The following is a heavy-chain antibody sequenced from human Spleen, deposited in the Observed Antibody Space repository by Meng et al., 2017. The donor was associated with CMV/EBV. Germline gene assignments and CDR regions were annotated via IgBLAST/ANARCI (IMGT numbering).Heavy chain of an antibody. V-gene: IGHV3-30*04. J-gene: IGHJ4*02. Sequence: LSLTCAASGFTLRNYAMHWVRQAPGKGLEWVAVISYDGSNKYYADSVKGRFTISRDNSKNTLYLQMDSLRAEDTAVYYCARGQWIMLGATPAEFDYWGQGTLVTVSS. CDR3: ARGQWIMLGATPAEFDY. D-gene: IGHD1-26*01. CDR1: GFTLRNYA. CDR2: ISYDGSNK.